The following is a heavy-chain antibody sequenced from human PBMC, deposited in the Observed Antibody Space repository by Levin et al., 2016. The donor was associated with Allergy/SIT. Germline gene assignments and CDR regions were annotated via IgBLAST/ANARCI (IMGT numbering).Heavy chain of an antibody. CDR3: ARPATGTRTPVWYMDL. CDR2: IVPFLATP. Sequence: SVKVSCKASGGAFSDYAFSWVRQAPGQGLEWMGGIVPFLATPDYAQRWRGRLTISADEATDTVYMELTSLRSDDTATFYCARPATGTRTPVWYMDLWGTGTTVTVSS. V-gene: IGHV1-69*13. CDR1: GGAFSDYA. D-gene: IGHD3-16*01. J-gene: IGHJ6*03.